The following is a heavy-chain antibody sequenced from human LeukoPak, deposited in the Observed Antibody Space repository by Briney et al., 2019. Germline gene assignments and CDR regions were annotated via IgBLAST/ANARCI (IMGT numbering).Heavy chain of an antibody. CDR2: ISAYNGNT. V-gene: IGHV1-18*01. J-gene: IGHJ2*01. CDR1: GYTFTSYG. Sequence: ASVKVSCKASGYTFTSYGISWVRQAPGQGLEWMGWISAYNGNTNYAQKLQGRVTMTTDTSTSTAYMELRSLRSDDTAVYYCAVPSGYDPYADWYFDLWGRGTLVTVSS. CDR3: AVPSGYDPYADWYFDL. D-gene: IGHD5-12*01.